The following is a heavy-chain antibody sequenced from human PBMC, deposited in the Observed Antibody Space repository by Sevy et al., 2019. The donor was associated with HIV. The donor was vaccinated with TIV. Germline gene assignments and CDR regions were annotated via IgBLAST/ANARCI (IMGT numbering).Heavy chain of an antibody. CDR2: IFYIGST. CDR3: VRDRIAAAGGYFDY. V-gene: IGHV4-61*01. J-gene: IGHJ4*02. D-gene: IGHD6-13*01. Sequence: SETLSLTCTVSGGSVSSGNSYWSWIRQPPGKGLEWIGYIFYIGSTNYNPSLKSRVTISVDTSKNQLSLRLSSLTAADTAIYYCVRDRIAAAGGYFDYWGQGTLVTVSS. CDR1: GGSVSSGNSY.